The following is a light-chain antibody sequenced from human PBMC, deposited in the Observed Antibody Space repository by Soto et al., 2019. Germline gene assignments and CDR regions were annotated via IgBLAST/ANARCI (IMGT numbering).Light chain of an antibody. CDR2: SAS. CDR1: QAVSSN. V-gene: IGKV3D-15*01. CDR3: QHGYVAPYS. Sequence: EIVMTQSPATLSVSPGERATLSCRASQAVSSNLAWYQQKPGQAPRLLIYSASTLHSGVPSRFTGSGSETDFTLTIRGLQPEDFATYYCQHGYVAPYSFGQGTKVDI. J-gene: IGKJ2*03.